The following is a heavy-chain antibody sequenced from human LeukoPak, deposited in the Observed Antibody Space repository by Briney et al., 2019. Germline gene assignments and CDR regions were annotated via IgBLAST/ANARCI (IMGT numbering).Heavy chain of an antibody. CDR1: GGSISSYY. CDR2: IYYRGST. V-gene: IGHV4-59*01. CDR3: ARDHGENYFDY. J-gene: IGHJ4*02. D-gene: IGHD4-17*01. Sequence: KPSETLSLTCTVSGGSISSYYWSWIRQPPGKGLEWIGYIYYRGSTNYNPSLKSRVTISVDTSKNQFSLKLSSVTAADTAVYYCARDHGENYFDYWGQGTLVTVSS.